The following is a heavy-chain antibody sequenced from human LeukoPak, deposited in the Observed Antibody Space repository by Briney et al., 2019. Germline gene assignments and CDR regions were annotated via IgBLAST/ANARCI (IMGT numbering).Heavy chain of an antibody. D-gene: IGHD6-13*01. V-gene: IGHV4-30-2*01. Sequence: SQTLSLTCTVSGGSISSGGYYWSWIRQPPGKGLEWIGYIYHSGSTYYNPSLKSRVTISVDTSKNQFSLKLSSVTAADTAVYYCARRTRAAAGHYYYYGMDVWGQGTTVTVSS. CDR2: IYHSGST. J-gene: IGHJ6*02. CDR3: ARRTRAAAGHYYYYGMDV. CDR1: GGSISSGGYY.